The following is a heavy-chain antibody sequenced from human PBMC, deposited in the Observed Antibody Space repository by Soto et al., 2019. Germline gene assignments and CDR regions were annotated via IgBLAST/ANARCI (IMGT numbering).Heavy chain of an antibody. CDR2: IKSKTDGGTT. V-gene: IGHV3-15*07. CDR3: ITDKTAQYDFDS. CDR1: SFTLSNAW. D-gene: IGHD2-2*01. Sequence: GGSLRLSCEASSFTLSNAWVNWVRQAPGKGLEWVGRIKSKTDGGTTDYTAPVKGRFTISRDDSKNTLYLQMSSLKTEDTAIYYCITDKTAQYDFDSRGPGTLVTVSS. J-gene: IGHJ4*02.